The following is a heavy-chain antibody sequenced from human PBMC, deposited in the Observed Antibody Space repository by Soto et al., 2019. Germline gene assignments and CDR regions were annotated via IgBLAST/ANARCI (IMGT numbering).Heavy chain of an antibody. Sequence: GGSLRLSCAASGFTFSDYYMSWIRQAPGKGLEWVSYISSSGSTIYYADSVKGRFTISRDNAKNSLYLQMNSLRAEDTAVYYCARLYYDFWSGYFTVWGKGTTVTVSS. D-gene: IGHD3-3*01. CDR2: ISSSGSTI. J-gene: IGHJ6*04. CDR3: ARLYYDFWSGYFTV. V-gene: IGHV3-11*01. CDR1: GFTFSDYY.